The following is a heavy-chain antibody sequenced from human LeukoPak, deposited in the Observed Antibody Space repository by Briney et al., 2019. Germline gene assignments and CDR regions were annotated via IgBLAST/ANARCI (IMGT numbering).Heavy chain of an antibody. V-gene: IGHV4-38-2*01. CDR3: ARGTRGGTYTYYFDY. CDR1: GYSISSGYY. CDR2: IYHSGST. D-gene: IGHD6-25*01. Sequence: PSETLSLTCAVSGYSISSGYYWGWIRQPPGKGLEWIGSIYHSGSTYYNPSLKSRVTISVDTSKNQFSLKLSSVTAADTAVYYCARGTRGGTYTYYFDYWGQGTLVTVSS. J-gene: IGHJ4*02.